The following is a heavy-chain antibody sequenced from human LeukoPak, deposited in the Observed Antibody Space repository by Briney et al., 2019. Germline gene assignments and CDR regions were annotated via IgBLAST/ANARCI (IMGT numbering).Heavy chain of an antibody. V-gene: IGHV1-69*05. CDR2: IIPIFGTA. D-gene: IGHD3-22*01. CDR1: GGTFSSYA. CDR3: ARSYYYDSSGYYSYYFDY. Sequence: SVKVSCKASGGTFSSYAISWARQAPGQGLEWMGGIIPIFGTANYAQKFQGRVTITTDESTSTAYMELSSLRSEDTAVYYCARSYYYDSSGYYSYYFDYWGQGTLVTVSS. J-gene: IGHJ4*02.